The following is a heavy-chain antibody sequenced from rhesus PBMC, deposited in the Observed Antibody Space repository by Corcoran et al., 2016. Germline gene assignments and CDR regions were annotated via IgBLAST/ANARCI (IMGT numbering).Heavy chain of an antibody. CDR2: INSGGDST. J-gene: IGHJ4*01. Sequence: EVQLVETGGGLVQPGGSLKLSCAASGFTFSSYGMNWVRQAPGKGLEWVSAINSGGDSTYYADSVKGRFTIYRDNSKNTLSLQMNSLRAEDTAVYYCARDSGSWGQGVLVTVSS. V-gene: IGHV3S5*01. CDR3: ARDSGS. D-gene: IGHD6-25*01. CDR1: GFTFSSYG.